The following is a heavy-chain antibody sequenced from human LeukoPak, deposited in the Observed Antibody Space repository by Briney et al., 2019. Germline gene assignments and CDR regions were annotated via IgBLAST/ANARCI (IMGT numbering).Heavy chain of an antibody. D-gene: IGHD2-21*01. CDR1: GFTVSSNY. CDR2: IYSGGST. Sequence: RSGGSLRLSCAASGFTVSSNYMSWVRQAPGKGLEGVSVIYSGGSTYYADSVKGRFTISRDNSKNTLYLQTNSLRSEDTAVYYCARAGDRPVLLYGMDVWGKGTTVTVSS. CDR3: ARAGDRPVLLYGMDV. J-gene: IGHJ6*04. V-gene: IGHV3-53*01.